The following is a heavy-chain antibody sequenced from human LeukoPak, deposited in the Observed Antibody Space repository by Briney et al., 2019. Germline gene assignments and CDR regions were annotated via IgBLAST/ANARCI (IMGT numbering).Heavy chain of an antibody. V-gene: IGHV3-48*03. CDR1: GFTFSSYE. CDR2: ISSSGSTK. D-gene: IGHD5-18*01. J-gene: IGHJ6*02. Sequence: PGGSLRLSCAASGFTFSSYEMNWVRQAPGKGLEWVSYISSSGSTKYSADSVKGRFTISRDNAKNSLYLQMNSLRAEDTAVYYCGGESGYSYGLGGGGPMDVWGLGTTVTVSS. CDR3: GGESGYSYGLGGGGPMDV.